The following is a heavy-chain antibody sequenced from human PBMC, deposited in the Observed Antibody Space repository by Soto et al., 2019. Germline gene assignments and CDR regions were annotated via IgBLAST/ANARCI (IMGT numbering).Heavy chain of an antibody. Sequence: SVKVSCKASGGTFSSYTISWVRQAPGQGLEWMGRIIPILGIANYAQKFQGRVTITADKSTSTAYMELSSLRSEDTAVYYCARADTYCGGDCYGYFDYWGQGTLVTVSS. CDR2: IIPILGIA. CDR1: GGTFSSYT. CDR3: ARADTYCGGDCYGYFDY. D-gene: IGHD2-21*02. V-gene: IGHV1-69*02. J-gene: IGHJ4*02.